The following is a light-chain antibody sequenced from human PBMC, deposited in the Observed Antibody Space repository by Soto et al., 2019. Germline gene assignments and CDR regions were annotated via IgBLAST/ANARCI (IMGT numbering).Light chain of an antibody. V-gene: IGKV1-5*03. J-gene: IGKJ5*01. CDR1: QTISSW. CDR3: QQHETLIT. Sequence: DIQMTQSPSTLSGSVGDRVTITCRASQTISSWLAWYQQKPGKAPKLLIYKASTLKSGVPSRFSGSGSGTEFTLTISSLQPDDFAVYYCQQHETLITFGQGTRLEI. CDR2: KAS.